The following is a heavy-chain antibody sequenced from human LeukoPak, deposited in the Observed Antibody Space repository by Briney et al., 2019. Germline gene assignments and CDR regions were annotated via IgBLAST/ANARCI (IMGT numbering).Heavy chain of an antibody. CDR1: GYTFTTFD. CDR3: ARARRIVGALCYYYYYMDV. V-gene: IGHV1-8*03. CDR2: MNPNSGNT. Sequence: ASVKVSCKASGYTFTTFDINWVRQATGQGLEWMGWMNPNSGNTGYAQKFQGRVTITRNTSISTAYMELSSLRSEDTAVYYCARARRIVGALCYYYYYMDVWGKGTTVTVSS. J-gene: IGHJ6*03. D-gene: IGHD1-26*01.